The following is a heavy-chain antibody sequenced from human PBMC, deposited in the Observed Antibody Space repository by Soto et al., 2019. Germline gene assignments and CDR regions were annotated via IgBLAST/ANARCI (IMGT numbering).Heavy chain of an antibody. CDR2: ISYDGSNK. CDR1: GFTFSSYG. V-gene: IGHV3-30*18. J-gene: IGHJ4*02. CDR3: TKCCRYCSGGSCYFWTGSDY. Sequence: QVQLVESGGGVVQPGRSLRLSCAASGFTFSSYGMHWVRQAPGKGLEWVAVISYDGSNKYYADSVKGRFTISRDNSKNPLYLQMNSVRAEDTAVYYCTKCCRYCSGGSCYFWTGSDYWGQGSLVTVAS. D-gene: IGHD2-15*01.